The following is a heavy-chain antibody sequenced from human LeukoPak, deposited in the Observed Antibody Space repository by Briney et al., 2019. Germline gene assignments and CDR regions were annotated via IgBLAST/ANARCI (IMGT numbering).Heavy chain of an antibody. D-gene: IGHD2-2*02. CDR2: ISAYNGNT. Sequence: ASVKVSCKASGYTFTSYGISWVRQAPGQGLEWMGWISAYNGNTNYAQKLQGRVTMTTDTSTSTAYMELRSLRSDDTAVYYCARDGSCSSTSCYNSYSYGMDVWGHGTTVTVSS. J-gene: IGHJ6*01. CDR3: ARDGSCSSTSCYNSYSYGMDV. CDR1: GYTFTSYG. V-gene: IGHV1-18*01.